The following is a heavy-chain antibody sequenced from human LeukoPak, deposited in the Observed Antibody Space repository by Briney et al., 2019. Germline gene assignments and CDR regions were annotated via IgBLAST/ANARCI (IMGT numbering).Heavy chain of an antibody. CDR2: IYSTGNT. CDR1: SGSISIYS. CDR3: TRLVGDGDSPGR. J-gene: IGHJ4*02. V-gene: IGHV4-59*12. Sequence: PSETLSLTCTVSSGSISIYSWSWIRQPPGKGLEWIGYIYSTGNTNYNPSLKSRVTISVDTSKNQFSLKLSSVTAADTAVYYCTRLVGDGDSPGRWGQGTLVTVSS. D-gene: IGHD4-17*01.